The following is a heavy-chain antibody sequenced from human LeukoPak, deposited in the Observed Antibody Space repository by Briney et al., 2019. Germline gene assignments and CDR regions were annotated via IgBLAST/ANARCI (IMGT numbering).Heavy chain of an antibody. CDR2: IWYDGSNK. Sequence: GGSLRLSCAASGFTFSSYGMHWVRQAPGKGLEWVAVIWYDGSNKYYADSAKGRFTISRDNSKNTLYLQMNSLRAEDTAVYYCARGGYDFWSGYSKPHYFDYWGQGTLVTVSS. V-gene: IGHV3-33*01. CDR1: GFTFSSYG. J-gene: IGHJ4*02. D-gene: IGHD3-3*01. CDR3: ARGGYDFWSGYSKPHYFDY.